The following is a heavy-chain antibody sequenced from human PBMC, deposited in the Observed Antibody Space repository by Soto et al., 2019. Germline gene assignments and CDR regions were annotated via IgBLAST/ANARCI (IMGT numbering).Heavy chain of an antibody. CDR1: GYTFTSYG. CDR2: ISAYNGNT. CDR3: ARDLCDFCPPIP. V-gene: IGHV1-18*01. J-gene: IGHJ5*02. Sequence: AAVKVSCKASGYTFTSYGISWVRQAPGQGLEWMGWISAYNGNTNYAQKLQGRVTMTTDTSTSTAYMELRSLRSNDTAVYYCARDLCDFCPPIPWGQGTLVTVSS. D-gene: IGHD3-3*01.